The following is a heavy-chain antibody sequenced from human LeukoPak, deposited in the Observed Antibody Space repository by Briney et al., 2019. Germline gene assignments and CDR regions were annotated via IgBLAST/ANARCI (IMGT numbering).Heavy chain of an antibody. J-gene: IGHJ5*02. V-gene: IGHV4-61*02. CDR3: ASVRGYSSGWYASGFDP. CDR2: IYTSGST. D-gene: IGHD6-19*01. Sequence: SSETLSLTCTVSGGSISSGSYYWSWIRQPAGKGLEWIGRIYTSGSTNYNPSLKSRVTISLDMSKNQFSLKLSSVTAADTAVYYCASVRGYSSGWYASGFDPWGQGTLVTVSS. CDR1: GGSISSGSYY.